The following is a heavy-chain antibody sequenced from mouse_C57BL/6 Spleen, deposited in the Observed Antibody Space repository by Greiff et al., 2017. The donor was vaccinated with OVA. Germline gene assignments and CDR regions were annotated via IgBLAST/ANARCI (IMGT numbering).Heavy chain of an antibody. J-gene: IGHJ2*01. Sequence: VQLQQPGAELVKPGASVKLSCKASGYTFTSYWMQWVKQRPGQGLEWIGEIDPSDSYTNYNQKFKGKATLTVDTSSSTAYMQLSSLTSEDSAVYYCARDWGDFDYWGQGTTLTVSS. V-gene: IGHV1-50*01. CDR1: GYTFTSYW. CDR2: IDPSDSYT. D-gene: IGHD4-1*01. CDR3: ARDWGDFDY.